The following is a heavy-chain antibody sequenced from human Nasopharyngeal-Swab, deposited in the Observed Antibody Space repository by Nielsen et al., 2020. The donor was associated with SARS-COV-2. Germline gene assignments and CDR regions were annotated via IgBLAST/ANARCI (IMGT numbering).Heavy chain of an antibody. V-gene: IGHV3-23*01. D-gene: IGHD7-27*01. J-gene: IGHJ4*02. Sequence: GESLKISCAASGFTFKNYGMSWVRQAPGKVLECVSHFGSDGVKTFYADSVKGRFTISKDNSKNTLYLQMGSLRADDTAVYFCAKILRPGAGYFDSWGQGTLVTVSS. CDR3: AKILRPGAGYFDS. CDR1: GFTFKNYG. CDR2: FGSDGVKT.